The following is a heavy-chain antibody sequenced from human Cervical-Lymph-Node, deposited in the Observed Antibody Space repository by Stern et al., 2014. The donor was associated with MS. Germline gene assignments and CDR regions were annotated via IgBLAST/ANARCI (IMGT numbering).Heavy chain of an antibody. D-gene: IGHD5-12*01. J-gene: IGHJ6*02. V-gene: IGHV2-70*15. Sequence: QITLKESGPALVKPTQTLTLTCTLSGFSLSTGGMCVSWIRQPPGKALEWLARIDWDDDKYYSTSLKARLTISKDTSKNQVVLTMTNMDPADTGTYCCARATNDYYYRSGMDVWGQGTTVTVSS. CDR1: GFSLSTGGMC. CDR2: IDWDDDK. CDR3: ARATNDYYYRSGMDV.